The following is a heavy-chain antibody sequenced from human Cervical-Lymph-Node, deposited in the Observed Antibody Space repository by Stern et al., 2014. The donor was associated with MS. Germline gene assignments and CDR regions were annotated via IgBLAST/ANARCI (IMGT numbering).Heavy chain of an antibody. J-gene: IGHJ4*02. CDR2: MNPYSGNT. D-gene: IGHD2-2*01. Sequence: VQLLQSGAEVKKPGASVKVSCKASGYTFSSYDITWVRQASGHGLEWMGWMNPYSGNTGYAQKFKGRVSMTSDPSISTVYMELTSLTSDDTAVYFCARAVRNQLLSEYWGQGTLVTVSS. V-gene: IGHV1-8*01. CDR3: ARAVRNQLLSEY. CDR1: GYTFSSYD.